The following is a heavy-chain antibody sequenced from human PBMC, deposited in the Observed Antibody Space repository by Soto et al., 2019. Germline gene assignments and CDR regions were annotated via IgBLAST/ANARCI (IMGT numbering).Heavy chain of an antibody. V-gene: IGHV3-30*18. D-gene: IGHD4-17*01. J-gene: IGHJ4*02. Sequence: VGSLRLSCASSVFTFSSYGMHCVRHSPGKWLEWVAVISYDGSNKYYADSVKGRFTISRDNSKNTLYLQMNSLRAEDAAVYYCAKAFSSGDYVRSFGYWGQGPLVTVSS. CDR2: ISYDGSNK. CDR3: AKAFSSGDYVRSFGY. CDR1: VFTFSSYG.